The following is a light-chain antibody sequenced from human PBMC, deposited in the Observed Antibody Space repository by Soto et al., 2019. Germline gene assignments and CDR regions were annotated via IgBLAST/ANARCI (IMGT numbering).Light chain of an antibody. CDR3: ASWDDSLSGEV. Sequence: QSVLTQPPSASGTPGQRVTISCSGSTSNIGSNYVYWYQQVPGTAPKLLIYRHDQRPSGVPDRLSGSRSGTSASLAISGLRSEDEADYYCASWDDSLSGEVFGGGTQLTVL. V-gene: IGLV1-47*01. CDR1: TSNIGSNY. J-gene: IGLJ3*02. CDR2: RHD.